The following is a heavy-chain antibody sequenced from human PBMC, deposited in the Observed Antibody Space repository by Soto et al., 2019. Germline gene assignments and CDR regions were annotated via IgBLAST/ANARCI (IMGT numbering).Heavy chain of an antibody. D-gene: IGHD3-10*01. Sequence: QVQLVQSGPEVKKPGASVKVSCKASGYTFSNYGISWVRQAPGQGLEWMGWISGYNGNTAYARNLQDRVTMTIDAPTTTAYMELRSLRSDDTADYYCARDEGIRGLEFRGLGTLVTVSS. J-gene: IGHJ4*02. V-gene: IGHV1-18*04. CDR2: ISGYNGNT. CDR1: GYTFSNYG. CDR3: ARDEGIRGLEF.